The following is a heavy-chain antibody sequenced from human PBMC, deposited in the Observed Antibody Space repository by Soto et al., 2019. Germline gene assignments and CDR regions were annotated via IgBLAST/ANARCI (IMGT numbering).Heavy chain of an antibody. V-gene: IGHV4-59*01. CDR1: GGSISSYY. J-gene: IGHJ4*02. Sequence: SETLSLTCTVSGGSISSYYWSWIRQPPGKGLEWIGYIYYSGSTNYNPSLKSRVTISVDTSKNQFSLKLSSVTAADTAVYYCARVSTVTTHFDYWGQGTLVTSPQ. CDR2: IYYSGST. CDR3: ARVSTVTTHFDY. D-gene: IGHD4-17*01.